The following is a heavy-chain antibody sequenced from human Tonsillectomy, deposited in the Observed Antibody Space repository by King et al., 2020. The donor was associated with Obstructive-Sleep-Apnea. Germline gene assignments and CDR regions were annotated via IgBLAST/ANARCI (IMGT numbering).Heavy chain of an antibody. D-gene: IGHD3-16*01. CDR2: SSWDGGST. Sequence: VQLVESGGVVVQPGGSLRLSCAASGFTFDDYAMHGVRQAPGKGLEGVSVSSWDGGSTYYADSVKGRFTISRDNSKNSLYLQMNSLRAEDTALYYCAKSPIRYYYYGMDVWGQGTTVTVSS. V-gene: IGHV3-43D*03. CDR1: GFTFDDYA. J-gene: IGHJ6*02. CDR3: AKSPIRYYYYGMDV.